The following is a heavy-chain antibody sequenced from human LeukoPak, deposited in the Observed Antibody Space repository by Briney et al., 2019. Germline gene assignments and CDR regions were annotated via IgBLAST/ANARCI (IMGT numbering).Heavy chain of an antibody. CDR3: AKMEVGATTLAY. Sequence: GGSLRLSCAASGFTFSTYAMSWVRQAPGKGLEWVSDISGSGGSTYYADSVKGRFTVSRDNSKNTLYLQMSSLRADDTAVYYCAKMEVGATTLAYWGQGTLVTVSS. J-gene: IGHJ4*02. CDR1: GFTFSTYA. V-gene: IGHV3-23*01. CDR2: ISGSGGST. D-gene: IGHD1-26*01.